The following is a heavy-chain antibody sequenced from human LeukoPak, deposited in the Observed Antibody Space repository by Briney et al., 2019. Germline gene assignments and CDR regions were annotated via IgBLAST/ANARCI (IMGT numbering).Heavy chain of an antibody. CDR3: GTYYYDSSGSDVDY. CDR1: GGTFSSYA. Sequence: GASVTVSCKASGGTFSSYAISWVRQAPGQGLEWMGRIIPILGIANYAQKFQGRVTITADKSTSTAYMELSSLRSEDTAVYYRGTYYYDSSGSDVDYWGQGTLVTVSS. D-gene: IGHD3-22*01. J-gene: IGHJ4*02. CDR2: IIPILGIA. V-gene: IGHV1-69*04.